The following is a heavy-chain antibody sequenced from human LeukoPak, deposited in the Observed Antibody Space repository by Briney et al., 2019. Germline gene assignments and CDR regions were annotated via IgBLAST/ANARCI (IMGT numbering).Heavy chain of an antibody. CDR3: ARGKLERGYYYGMDV. J-gene: IGHJ6*02. CDR2: IIPIFGTA. V-gene: IGHV1-69*01. D-gene: IGHD1-1*01. Sequence: SVKVSCKASGGTFSSYAISWVRQAPGQGLEWMGGIIPIFGTANYAQKFQGRVTTTADESTSTAYMELSSLRSEDTAVYYCARGKLERGYYYGMDVWGQGTTVTVSS. CDR1: GGTFSSYA.